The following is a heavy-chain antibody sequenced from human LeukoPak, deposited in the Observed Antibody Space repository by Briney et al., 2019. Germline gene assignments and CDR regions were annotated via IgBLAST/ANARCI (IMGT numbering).Heavy chain of an antibody. V-gene: IGHV3-23*01. CDR3: TRDSLRCSSTTCYREEY. CDR1: GFTFSSYG. J-gene: IGHJ4*02. Sequence: GGSLRLSCAASGFTFSSYGMSWVRQAPGKGLEWVSAISGSGGSTYYADSVKGRFTISRDNSKNTLYLQMNSLRAEDTAFYYCTRDSLRCSSTTCYREEYWGQGTLVTVSS. D-gene: IGHD2-2*01. CDR2: ISGSGGST.